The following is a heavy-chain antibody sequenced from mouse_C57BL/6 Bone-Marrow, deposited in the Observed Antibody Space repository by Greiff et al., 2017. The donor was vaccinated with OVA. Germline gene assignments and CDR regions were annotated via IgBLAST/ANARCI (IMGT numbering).Heavy chain of an antibody. V-gene: IGHV5-6*01. J-gene: IGHJ4*01. Sequence: EVQLVESGGDLVKPGGSLKLSCAASGFTFSSYGMSWVRQTPDKRLEWVATISSGGSYTYYPDSVKGRFTISRDNAKNTLYLQMSSLKSEDTAMYYCARGDYDGDYYAMDYWGQGTSVTVSS. CDR1: GFTFSSYG. CDR3: ARGDYDGDYYAMDY. CDR2: ISSGGSYT. D-gene: IGHD2-3*01.